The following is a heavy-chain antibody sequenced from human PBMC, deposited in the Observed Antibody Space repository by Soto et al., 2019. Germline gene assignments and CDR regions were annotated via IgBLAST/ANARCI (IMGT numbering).Heavy chain of an antibody. CDR1: GVSIFSHF. D-gene: IGHD2-15*01. Sequence: KRSETLSLTCSVSGVSIFSHFCSWVRHAPWKGPELVGYIYHTVNTNYNPALKSRVTISMDTSENQLSLQLSSVTAADTAVYYCARLQYTVVTALDIWGQGTMVTVSS. CDR2: IYHTVNT. CDR3: ARLQYTVVTALDI. V-gene: IGHV4-59*11. J-gene: IGHJ3*02.